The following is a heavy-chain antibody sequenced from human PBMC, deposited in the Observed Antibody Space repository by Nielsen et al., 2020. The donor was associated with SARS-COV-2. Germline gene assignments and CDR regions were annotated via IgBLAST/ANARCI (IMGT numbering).Heavy chain of an antibody. Sequence: WIRQPPGKALEWLAFIDWDDTDYYSTSLKTRLTISKDTSKNQVVLTMTNMDPVDTATYYCARIGTYYYDSSGYPDAFDIWGQGTMVTVSS. J-gene: IGHJ3*02. CDR2: IDWDDTD. D-gene: IGHD3-22*01. CDR3: ARIGTYYYDSSGYPDAFDI. V-gene: IGHV2-70*01.